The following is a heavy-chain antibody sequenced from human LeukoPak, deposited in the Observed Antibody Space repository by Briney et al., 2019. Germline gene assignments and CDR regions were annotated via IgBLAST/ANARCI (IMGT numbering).Heavy chain of an antibody. Sequence: SETLSLTCSVSGGSINSHYWCWIRQSPGKGLEWIGNMYYTGSTNYNPSLKSRVTISLDTSKTQFSLSLTSVTAADTAVYYCARYSGWSPDYWGQGTLVIVSS. CDR1: GGSINSHY. CDR3: ARYSGWSPDY. D-gene: IGHD6-13*01. CDR2: MYYTGST. V-gene: IGHV4-59*11. J-gene: IGHJ4*02.